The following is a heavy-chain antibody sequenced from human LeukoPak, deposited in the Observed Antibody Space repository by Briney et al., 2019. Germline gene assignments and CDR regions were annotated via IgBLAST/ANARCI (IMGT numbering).Heavy chain of an antibody. D-gene: IGHD1-1*01. CDR2: INWNGGNT. CDR3: ARSGTTGTWRAFDI. V-gene: IGHV3-20*04. J-gene: IGHJ3*02. CDR1: GFTFDDYG. Sequence: GGSLRLSCAASGFTFDDYGMSWVRQAPGKGLEWVAGINWNGGNTGYSDSVKGRFTISRDNSKNTLYLQMSSLRAEDTAVYYCARSGTTGTWRAFDIWGQGTMVTVSS.